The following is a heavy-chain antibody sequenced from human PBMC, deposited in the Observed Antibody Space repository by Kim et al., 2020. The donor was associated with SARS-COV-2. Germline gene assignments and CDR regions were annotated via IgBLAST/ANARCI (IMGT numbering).Heavy chain of an antibody. Sequence: TPSLNSRVTKSVHTSKNQFSLKLSSVTAADTAVYYWARGPRGYSYGYRAWGQGTLVTVSS. CDR3: ARGPRGYSYGYRA. D-gene: IGHD5-18*01. V-gene: IGHV4-34*01. J-gene: IGHJ4*02.